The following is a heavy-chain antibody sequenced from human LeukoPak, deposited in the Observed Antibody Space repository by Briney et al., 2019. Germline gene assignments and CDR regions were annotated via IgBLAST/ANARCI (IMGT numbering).Heavy chain of an antibody. CDR3: RMEYTVTSPLKY. CDR1: GYTFTSYV. D-gene: IGHD4-17*01. Sequence: GASVTVSFTASGYTFTSYVISWVRQAPGQGLEWMGWISAYNGDTNYAQQLQGRVTMTTETSTSTAYMALRSLCSNDTTVYYCRMEYTVTSPLKYWGQGTLVTVSS. CDR2: ISAYNGDT. J-gene: IGHJ4*02. V-gene: IGHV1-18*01.